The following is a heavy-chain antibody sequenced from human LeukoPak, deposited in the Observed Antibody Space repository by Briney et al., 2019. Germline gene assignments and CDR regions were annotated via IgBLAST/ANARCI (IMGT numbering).Heavy chain of an antibody. V-gene: IGHV4-61*01. D-gene: IGHD5-12*01. Sequence: SETLSLTCTVSGGSVSSGSYYWSWIRQPPGKGLEWIGYIYYSGSTNYSPSLKSRVTISVDTSKNQFSLKLSSVTAADTAVYYCARFLRGYSGYLHYFDYWGQGTLVTVSS. CDR3: ARFLRGYSGYLHYFDY. CDR1: GGSVSSGSYY. J-gene: IGHJ4*02. CDR2: IYYSGST.